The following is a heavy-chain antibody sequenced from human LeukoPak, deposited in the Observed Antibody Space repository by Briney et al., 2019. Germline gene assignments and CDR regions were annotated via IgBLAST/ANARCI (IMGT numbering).Heavy chain of an antibody. CDR1: GYTFTSCG. Sequence: ASVKVSCKASGYTFTSCGISWVRQAPGQGLEWMGWISAYNGNTNYAQKLQGRVTMTTDTSTSTAYMELRSLRSDATAVYYCARAAGEVVVVPAADDAFDIWGQGTMVTVSS. V-gene: IGHV1-18*01. J-gene: IGHJ3*02. CDR2: ISAYNGNT. CDR3: ARAAGEVVVVPAADDAFDI. D-gene: IGHD2-2*01.